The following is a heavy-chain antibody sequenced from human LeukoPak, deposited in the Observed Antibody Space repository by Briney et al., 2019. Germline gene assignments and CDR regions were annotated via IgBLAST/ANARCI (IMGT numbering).Heavy chain of an antibody. Sequence: PSETLSLTCTVSGGSISSYYWSWIRQPPGKGLEWIGYIYYSGSTNYNPSLKSRVTISVDTSKNQFSLKLSSVTAADTAVYYCARGSTMVRGSYAFDIWGQGTMVTVSS. CDR1: GGSISSYY. V-gene: IGHV4-59*12. D-gene: IGHD3-10*01. J-gene: IGHJ3*02. CDR3: ARGSTMVRGSYAFDI. CDR2: IYYSGST.